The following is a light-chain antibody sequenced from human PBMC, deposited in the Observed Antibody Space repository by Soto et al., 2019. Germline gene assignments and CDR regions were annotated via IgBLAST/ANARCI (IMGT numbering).Light chain of an antibody. J-gene: IGLJ2*01. CDR3: CSYGSVNTVV. V-gene: IGLV2-14*03. CDR1: SSDVGFFNY. CDR2: EVT. Sequence: QSVLTQPASVSGSPGQSITLSCTGTSSDVGFFNYVSWYQQHPGKAPKLMIYEVTNRPSGVSIRFSGSKSGNTASLTISGLQAEDEADYYCCSYGSVNTVVFGRWSKLTVL.